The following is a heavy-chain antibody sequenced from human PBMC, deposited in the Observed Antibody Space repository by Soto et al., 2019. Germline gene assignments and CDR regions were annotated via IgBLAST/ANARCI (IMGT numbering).Heavy chain of an antibody. CDR1: GGTFSSYA. D-gene: IGHD4-4*01. J-gene: IGHJ6*02. Sequence: ASVKVSCKASGGTFSSYAISWVRQAPGQGLEWMGGIIPIFGTANYAQKFQGRVTITADESTSTAYMELSSLRSEDTAVYYCARGDYIDYYYYGMDVWGQGTTVTVSS. V-gene: IGHV1-69*13. CDR3: ARGDYIDYYYYGMDV. CDR2: IIPIFGTA.